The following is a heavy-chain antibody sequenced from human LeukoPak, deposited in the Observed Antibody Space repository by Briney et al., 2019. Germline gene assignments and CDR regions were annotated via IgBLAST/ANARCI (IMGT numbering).Heavy chain of an antibody. V-gene: IGHV4-34*01. CDR2: INHSGST. CDR3: ARAVSGYCSGGSCYYYYGMDV. CDR1: GGSFSGYY. D-gene: IGHD2-15*01. J-gene: IGHJ6*02. Sequence: SETLSLTCAVYGGSFSGYYWSWIRQPPGKGLEWIGEINHSGSTNYNPFLKSRVTISVDTSKNQFSLRLSSVTAADTAVYYCARAVSGYCSGGSCYYYYGMDVWGQGTTVTVSS.